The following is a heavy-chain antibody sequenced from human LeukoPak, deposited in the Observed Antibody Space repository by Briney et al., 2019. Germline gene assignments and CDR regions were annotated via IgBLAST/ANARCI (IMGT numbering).Heavy chain of an antibody. CDR3: ARKSTAARLDDY. V-gene: IGHV3-23*01. CDR1: ELTFSSYA. J-gene: IGHJ4*02. D-gene: IGHD6-13*01. CDR2: ISGSGGST. Sequence: GGSLRLSCAASELTFSSYAMSWVRQAPGKGLEWVSAISGSGGSTYYADSVKGRFTISRDNSKNTLYLQMNSLRAEDTAVYYCARKSTAARLDDYWGQGTLVTVSS.